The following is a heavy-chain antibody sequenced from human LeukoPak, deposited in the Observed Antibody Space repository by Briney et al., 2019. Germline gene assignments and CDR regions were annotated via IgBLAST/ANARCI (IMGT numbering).Heavy chain of an antibody. J-gene: IGHJ3*02. V-gene: IGHV4-4*02. CDR1: GGSISSSNW. CDR3: ARSLKAITFGGVSNHFDI. CDR2: IYHSGST. D-gene: IGHD3-16*01. Sequence: PSGTLSLTCAVSGGSISSSNWWSWVRQPPGKGLEWIGEIYHSGSTNYNPSLKSRVTISVDKSKNQFSLKLSSVTAADTAVYYCARSLKAITFGGVSNHFDIWGQGTRVTVSS.